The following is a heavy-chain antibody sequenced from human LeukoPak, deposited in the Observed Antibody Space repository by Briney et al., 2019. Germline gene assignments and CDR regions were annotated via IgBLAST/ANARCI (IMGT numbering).Heavy chain of an antibody. J-gene: IGHJ4*02. Sequence: ASVKVSCKASGYTFTSYGISWVRQAPGQGLEWMGWISAYNGNTNYAQKFQGRVTMTEDTSTDTAYMELSSLRSEDTAVYYCATDKGYYGSGSYVDYWGQGTLVTVSS. V-gene: IGHV1-18*01. CDR1: GYTFTSYG. CDR3: ATDKGYYGSGSYVDY. CDR2: ISAYNGNT. D-gene: IGHD3-10*01.